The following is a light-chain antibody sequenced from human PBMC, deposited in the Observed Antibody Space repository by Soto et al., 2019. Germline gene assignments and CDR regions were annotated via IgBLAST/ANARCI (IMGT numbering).Light chain of an antibody. Sequence: DIQMTQSPSSLSASVGDRVAITCRASQTISSWLAWYQQKPGKAPKLLIYKASTLKSGVPSRLSGSGSGTEFTITISSMQPDDFETYYCQHYNSYSEAFGQGTKVDIK. J-gene: IGKJ1*01. CDR1: QTISSW. V-gene: IGKV1-5*03. CDR2: KAS. CDR3: QHYNSYSEA.